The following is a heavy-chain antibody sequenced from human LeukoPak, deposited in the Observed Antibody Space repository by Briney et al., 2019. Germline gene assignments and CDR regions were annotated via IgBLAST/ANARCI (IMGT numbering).Heavy chain of an antibody. CDR1: GGTFSSYA. D-gene: IGHD6-6*01. J-gene: IGHJ6*03. CDR2: IIPIFGTA. CDR3: ARTRNESSSSSFAFNYYYYMDV. V-gene: IGHV1-69*05. Sequence: SVKVSCKASGGTFSSYAISWVRQAPGQGLEWMGGIIPIFGTANYAQKFQGRVTITTDESTSTAYMELSSLRSEDTAVYYCARTRNESSSSSFAFNYYYYMDVWGKGPTVTVSS.